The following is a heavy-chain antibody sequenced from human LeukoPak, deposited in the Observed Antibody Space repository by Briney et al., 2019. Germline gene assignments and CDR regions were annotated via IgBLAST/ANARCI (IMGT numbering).Heavy chain of an antibody. CDR1: GFPFSGYW. CDR3: AKAREFDYVSGSGSYYPYYFDL. Sequence: GRSLRLPCAASGFPFSGYWMIWVRQAPGKGRVGGTNIKHDGNNTSYVDAVKGRYTITRDNAKTALKLQMNSLRVEDTAVYYGAKAREFDYVSGSGSYYPYYFDLWGLGNLFTASS. CDR2: IKHDGNNT. V-gene: IGHV3-7*01. D-gene: IGHD3-10*01. J-gene: IGHJ4*02.